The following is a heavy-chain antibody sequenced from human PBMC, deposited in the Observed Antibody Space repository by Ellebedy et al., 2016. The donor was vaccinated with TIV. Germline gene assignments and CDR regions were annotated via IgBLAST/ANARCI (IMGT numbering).Heavy chain of an antibody. CDR2: IYYDGIT. CDR1: GGTTGSGDYY. CDR3: TRLDWGFWYFDL. Sequence: MPGGSLRLSCTVSGGTTGSGDYYWGWIRQTPGKGLENIGIIYYDGITYYNPSLKSRVTISVDTSKNQFSLKLTSVTAADTGVYYCTRLDWGFWYFDLWGRGTLVTVSS. D-gene: IGHD3/OR15-3a*01. V-gene: IGHV4-39*01. J-gene: IGHJ2*01.